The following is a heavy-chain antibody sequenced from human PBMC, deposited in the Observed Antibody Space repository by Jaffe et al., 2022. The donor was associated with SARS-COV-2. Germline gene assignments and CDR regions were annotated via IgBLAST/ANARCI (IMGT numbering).Heavy chain of an antibody. Sequence: QVQLVESGGGLVKPGGSLRLSCAASGFSFSDYYMSWIRQAPGKGLEWISYISTSGTTIYYADSVRGRFTISRDNAKNSLYLQMNSLRAEDTAVYYCAGTGKALLYKWFDPWGQGTLVTVSS. CDR1: GFSFSDYY. D-gene: IGHD2-21*01. CDR3: AGTGKALLYKWFDP. J-gene: IGHJ5*02. CDR2: ISTSGTTI. V-gene: IGHV3-11*01.